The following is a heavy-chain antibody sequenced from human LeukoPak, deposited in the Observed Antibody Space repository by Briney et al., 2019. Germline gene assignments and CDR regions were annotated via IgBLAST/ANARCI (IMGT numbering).Heavy chain of an antibody. J-gene: IGHJ3*02. CDR1: GFDVSNNY. CDR2: LYSGGST. CDR3: ATSSGRYFDAFDM. V-gene: IGHV3-53*04. D-gene: IGHD1-26*01. Sequence: GGSLRLSCAASGFDVSNNYVTWVRQAPGEGLEWVSVLYSGGSTFYADSEKGRFTISRHNSKNTPYLQMNSLRAEDTAVYYCATSSGRYFDAFDMWGQGTMVTVSS.